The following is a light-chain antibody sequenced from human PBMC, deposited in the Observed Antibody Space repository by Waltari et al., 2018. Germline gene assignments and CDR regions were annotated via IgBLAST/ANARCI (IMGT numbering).Light chain of an antibody. J-gene: IGLJ1*01. CDR1: SSDVGGYTY. V-gene: IGLV2-11*01. CDR3: CSYAGSSTFYV. Sequence: QSALTQPRSVSGSPGQSVTIPCIGTSSDVGGYTYVPWYQQYPGKAPKLVIYDVNKRPSGVPDRFSGSKSGNTASLTISGLQAEDEADYYCCSYAGSSTFYVFGSGTEVTV. CDR2: DVN.